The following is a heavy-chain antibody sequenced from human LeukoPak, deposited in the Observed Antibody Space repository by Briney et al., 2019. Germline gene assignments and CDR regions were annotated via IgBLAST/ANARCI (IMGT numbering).Heavy chain of an antibody. CDR3: ASIGYCSSTSCYGGDY. V-gene: IGHV4-59*08. CDR1: GGSISSYY. CDR2: IYYSGST. J-gene: IGHJ4*02. D-gene: IGHD2-2*01. Sequence: SETLSLTCTVSGGSISSYYWSWIRQPPGKGLEWIGYIYYSGSTNYNPSLKSRVTISVDTSKNQFSLKLSSVTAADTAVYYCASIGYCSSTSCYGGDYWGQGTLVTVSS.